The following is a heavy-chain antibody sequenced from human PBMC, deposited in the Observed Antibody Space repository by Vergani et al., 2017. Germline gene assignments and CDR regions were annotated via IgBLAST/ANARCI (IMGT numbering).Heavy chain of an antibody. J-gene: IGHJ4*02. CDR1: GFSFSDYA. CDR3: AKKGFCVTSSCYTTPMDTLQY. V-gene: IGHV3-23*01. D-gene: IGHD2-2*01. Sequence: EVQLLESGGGLVQPGGSLRLSCAASGFSFSDYAMSWVRQAPGKGLEWFAAISGSGSTTYYADSVKGRFTVSRDNSKNTLFLQMNSLRAEDTAVYYCAKKGFCVTSSCYTTPMDTLQYWGQGALVTVSS. CDR2: ISGSGSTT.